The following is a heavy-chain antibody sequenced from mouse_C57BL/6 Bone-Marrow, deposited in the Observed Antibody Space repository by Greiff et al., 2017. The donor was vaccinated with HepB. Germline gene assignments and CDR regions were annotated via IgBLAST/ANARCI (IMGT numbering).Heavy chain of an antibody. CDR2: INPYNGDT. Sequence: EVKLQESGPELVKPGDSVKISCKASGYSFTGYFMNWVMQSHGKSLEWIGRINPYNGDTFYNQKFKGKATLTVDKSSSTAHMELRSLTSEDSAVYYCARNYGSSTGFAYWGQGTLVTVSA. D-gene: IGHD1-1*01. CDR1: GYSFTGYF. V-gene: IGHV1-20*01. CDR3: ARNYGSSTGFAY. J-gene: IGHJ3*01.